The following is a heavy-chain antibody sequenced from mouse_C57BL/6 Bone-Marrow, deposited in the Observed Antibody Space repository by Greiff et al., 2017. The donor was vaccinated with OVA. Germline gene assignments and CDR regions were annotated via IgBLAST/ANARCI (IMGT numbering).Heavy chain of an antibody. V-gene: IGHV1-81*01. Sequence: VQLQQSGAELARPGASVKLSCKASGYTFTSYGISWVKQRPGQGLEWIGEIYPRSGNTYYNEKFKGKATLTADTSSSTAYMQLRSLTSEDSADYCGARYDTNVVGFDYWGQGTIVTVSA. D-gene: IGHD1-1*01. CDR3: ARYDTNVVGFDY. CDR2: IYPRSGNT. J-gene: IGHJ3*01. CDR1: GYTFTSYG.